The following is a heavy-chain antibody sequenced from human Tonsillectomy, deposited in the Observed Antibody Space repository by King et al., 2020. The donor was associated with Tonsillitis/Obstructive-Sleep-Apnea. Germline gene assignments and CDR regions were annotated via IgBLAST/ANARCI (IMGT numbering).Heavy chain of an antibody. Sequence: QLVQSGAEVKKPGESLKISCKGSGYSFTSYWIAWVRQMPGKGLEWMGIIYPSDSDTRYSPSFQGQVTISADKSISTAYLQWSSLKAPDTAMYYCARVYGSGSYYNQNFDYWGQGTPVTVSS. CDR3: ARVYGSGSYYNQNFDY. V-gene: IGHV5-51*01. CDR1: GYSFTSYW. J-gene: IGHJ4*02. CDR2: IYPSDSDT. D-gene: IGHD3-10*01.